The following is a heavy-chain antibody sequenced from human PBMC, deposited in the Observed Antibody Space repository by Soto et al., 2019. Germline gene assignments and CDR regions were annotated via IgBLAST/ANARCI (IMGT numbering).Heavy chain of an antibody. Sequence: SVKVSCKASGGTFSSYAISWVRQAPGQGLEWMGGIIPIFGTANYAQKFQGRVTITADESTSTAYMELSSLRSEDTAVYYCAGHVVVVVAATYYYYGMDVWGQGTTVTVSS. CDR3: AGHVVVVVAATYYYYGMDV. D-gene: IGHD2-15*01. CDR2: IIPIFGTA. V-gene: IGHV1-69*13. CDR1: GGTFSSYA. J-gene: IGHJ6*02.